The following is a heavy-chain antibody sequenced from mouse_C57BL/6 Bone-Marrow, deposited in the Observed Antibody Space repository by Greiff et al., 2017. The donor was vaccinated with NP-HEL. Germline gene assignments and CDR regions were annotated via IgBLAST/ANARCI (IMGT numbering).Heavy chain of an antibody. J-gene: IGHJ3*01. CDR1: GYTFTSYW. V-gene: IGHV1-7*01. CDR3: AKGNSTMVTTGFAY. D-gene: IGHD2-2*01. CDR2: INPSSGYT. Sequence: QVHVKQSGAELAKPGASVKLSCKASGYTFTSYWMHWVKQRPGQGLEWIGYINPSSGYTKYNQKFKDKATLTADKSSSTAYMQLSSLTYEDSAVYYCAKGNSTMVTTGFAYWGQGTLVTVSA.